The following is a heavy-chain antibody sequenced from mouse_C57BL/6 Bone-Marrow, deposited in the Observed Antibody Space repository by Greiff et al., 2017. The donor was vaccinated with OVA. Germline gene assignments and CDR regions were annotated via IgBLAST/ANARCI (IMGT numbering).Heavy chain of an antibody. V-gene: IGHV5-15*04. J-gene: IGHJ4*01. D-gene: IGHD4-1*01. CDR3: ASGSLGYMDY. Sequence: EVKLVEPGGGLVQPGGSLKLSCAASGFTFSDYGMAWVRQAPRKGPEWVAFINTLAYSIYYADTVTGRFTISSDNAKNILYLEMSALGSEDTARYYCASGSLGYMDYWGQGTTVTVSS. CDR1: GFTFSDYG. CDR2: INTLAYSI.